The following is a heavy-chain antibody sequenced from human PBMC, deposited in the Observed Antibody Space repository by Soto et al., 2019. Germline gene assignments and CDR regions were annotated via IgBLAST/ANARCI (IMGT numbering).Heavy chain of an antibody. CDR3: ASDLSSTTIPNY. D-gene: IGHD5-12*01. Sequence: EVQLVESGGGLVQPGGSLRLSCAASGFTFSSYWMSWVRQAPGKGLEWVANIKQDGSEILYVDSVKGRSTISRDNAKNSLYLQMNSLRAEHTAVYSCASDLSSTTIPNYWGQGTLVTVSS. CDR1: GFTFSSYW. J-gene: IGHJ4*02. V-gene: IGHV3-7*04. CDR2: IKQDGSEI.